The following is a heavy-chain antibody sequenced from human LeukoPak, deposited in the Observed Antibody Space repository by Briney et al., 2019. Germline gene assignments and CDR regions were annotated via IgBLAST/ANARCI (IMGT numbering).Heavy chain of an antibody. Sequence: PGRSLRLSCAASGFTFSSYGMQWVRQAPGKGLEWVAAIWYDGSNKYYADSVKGRFTISRDNSKNTLYLQMNSLRAEDTAVYYCASEREDPNWFDPWGQGTLVTDSS. V-gene: IGHV3-33*01. CDR2: IWYDGSNK. J-gene: IGHJ5*02. CDR3: ASEREDPNWFDP. CDR1: GFTFSSYG. D-gene: IGHD1-26*01.